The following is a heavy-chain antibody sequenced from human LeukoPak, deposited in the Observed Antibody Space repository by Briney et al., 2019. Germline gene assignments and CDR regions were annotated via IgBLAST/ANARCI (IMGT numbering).Heavy chain of an antibody. Sequence: SETLSLTCSVSGGSIRSSTYWWGWIRQPPGKGLEWIASIYYSGSTYYNPSLSSRVTVSVDTSKNQFSLKLTSVTAADTAFYYCARVRAAAIPYYFDSWGQGTLVTVSS. V-gene: IGHV4-39*07. J-gene: IGHJ4*02. CDR3: ARVRAAAIPYYFDS. D-gene: IGHD6-13*01. CDR1: GGSIRSSTYW. CDR2: IYYSGST.